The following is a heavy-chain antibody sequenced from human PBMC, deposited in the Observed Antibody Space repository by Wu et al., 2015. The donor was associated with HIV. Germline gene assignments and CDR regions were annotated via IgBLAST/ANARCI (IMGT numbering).Heavy chain of an antibody. CDR3: ATDGDYISGSVY. V-gene: IGHV1-69*01. CDR2: IIPIFGTP. J-gene: IGHJ4*02. Sequence: QVQLVQSGAEVKKPGASVKVSCKASGGIFSNSAISWVRLAPGEGLEWMGGIIPIFGTPKYTQKFQDRVTITSDESTSTAYMELSSLRSEDAAVYYCATDGDYISGSVYWGQGTLVTVSS. D-gene: IGHD6-19*01. CDR1: GGIFSNSA.